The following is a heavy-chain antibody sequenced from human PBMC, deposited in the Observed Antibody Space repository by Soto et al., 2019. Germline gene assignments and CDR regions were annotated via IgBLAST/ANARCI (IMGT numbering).Heavy chain of an antibody. V-gene: IGHV5-10-1*01. CDR1: GHSFASYW. CDR2: IDPSDSYT. D-gene: IGHD1-1*01. J-gene: IGHJ3*02. CDR3: ASHNDLVDPAPISNDAFDI. Sequence: PGESLKISSKGSGHSFASYWISWVRQMTGKGLEWMGRIDPSDSYTNYSPSFQGHVTISADKSISTAYLQWSSLKASDTAMYYCASHNDLVDPAPISNDAFDIWGQGTMVTVSS.